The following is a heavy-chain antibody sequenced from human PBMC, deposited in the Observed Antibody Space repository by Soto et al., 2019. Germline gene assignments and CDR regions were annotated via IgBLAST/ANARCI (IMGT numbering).Heavy chain of an antibody. J-gene: IGHJ4*02. V-gene: IGHV3-23*01. CDR1: GFTFSNYA. CDR2: ISSGGGSP. CDR3: AKGAGRIVPRHFDY. D-gene: IGHD1-26*01. Sequence: EVQLLESGGGLVQPGGSLRLSCAASGFTFSNYAMSWVRQAPWKGLAWVSGISSGGGSPYNADSVKGRFTISRDNSKNTLYLQMNRRRAEDTAVYYCAKGAGRIVPRHFDYWGQGHLVPVSS.